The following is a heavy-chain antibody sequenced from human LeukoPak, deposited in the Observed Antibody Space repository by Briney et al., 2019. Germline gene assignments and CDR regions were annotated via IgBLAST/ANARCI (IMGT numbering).Heavy chain of an antibody. J-gene: IGHJ5*02. D-gene: IGHD3-22*01. Sequence: PSETLSLTCTVSGGSISSSSYYWGWIRQPPGKGLEWIGSIYYSGSTYYNPSLKSRVTISVDTSKNQFSLKLSSVTAADTAVYYCARGGRITMIVVPPRFDPWGQGTLVTVSS. V-gene: IGHV4-39*07. CDR2: IYYSGST. CDR3: ARGGRITMIVVPPRFDP. CDR1: GGSISSSSYY.